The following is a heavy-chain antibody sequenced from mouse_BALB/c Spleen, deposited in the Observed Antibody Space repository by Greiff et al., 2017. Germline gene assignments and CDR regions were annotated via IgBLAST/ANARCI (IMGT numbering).Heavy chain of an antibody. CDR3: ARSGNYPWFAY. V-gene: IGHV14-3*02. CDR1: GFNIKDTY. J-gene: IGHJ3*01. D-gene: IGHD2-1*01. CDR2: IDPANGNT. Sequence: EVQLQQSGAELVKPGASVKLSCTAPGFNIKDTYMHWVKQRPEQGLEWIGRIDPANGNTKYDPKFQGKATITADTSSKTAYLQLSSLTSEDTAVYYCARSGNYPWFAYWGQRTLVTVYA.